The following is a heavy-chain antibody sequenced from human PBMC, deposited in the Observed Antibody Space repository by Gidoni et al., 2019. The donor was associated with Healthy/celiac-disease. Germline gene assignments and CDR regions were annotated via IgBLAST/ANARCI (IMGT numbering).Heavy chain of an antibody. J-gene: IGHJ4*02. D-gene: IGHD3-16*01. Sequence: QVQLVQSGAEVKTPGSSVKVSCKASGGTFSTYGISWVRQAPGQGLEWMGEIISIFGTINYAQKFQGSRITITADESTTTAYVELSSLRSEDTALYYCARKSRVGARAQGFFDLWGQGTLVTVSS. CDR3: ARKSRVGARAQGFFDL. CDR1: GGTFSTYG. CDR2: IISIFGTI. V-gene: IGHV1-69*12.